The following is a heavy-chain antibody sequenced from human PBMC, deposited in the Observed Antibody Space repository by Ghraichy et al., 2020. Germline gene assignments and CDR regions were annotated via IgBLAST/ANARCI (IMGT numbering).Heavy chain of an antibody. D-gene: IGHD5-24*01. CDR1: GFTFSSYA. J-gene: IGHJ4*02. CDR3: AKGGGGDGYKVDY. CDR2: ISGSGANT. Sequence: GGSLRLSCAASGFTFSSYAMNWVRQAPGKGLEWVSVISGSGANTHYADSVKGRFTISRDNSKNTLYLQMNSLRAEDTAVYYCAKGGGGDGYKVDYWGQGTLVTVSS. V-gene: IGHV3-23*01.